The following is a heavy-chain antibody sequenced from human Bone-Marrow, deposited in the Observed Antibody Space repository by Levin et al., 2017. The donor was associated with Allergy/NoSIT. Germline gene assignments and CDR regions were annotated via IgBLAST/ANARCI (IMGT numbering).Heavy chain of an antibody. CDR2: IYGDGAE. Sequence: SGPTLVKPTQTLTLTCTFSGFSLSTAEVGVGWIRQPPGKALEWLALIYGDGAERYSPSLKSRLTITKDTSKNQVVLTMTNMDPVDTATYYCAQRGQTTTAFDYWGHGTLVTVSS. J-gene: IGHJ4*01. V-gene: IGHV2-5*02. D-gene: IGHD1-1*01. CDR1: GFSLSTAEVG. CDR3: AQRGQTTTAFDY.